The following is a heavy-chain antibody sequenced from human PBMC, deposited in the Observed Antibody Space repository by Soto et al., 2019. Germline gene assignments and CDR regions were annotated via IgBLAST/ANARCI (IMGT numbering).Heavy chain of an antibody. CDR1: GYTFTGYY. D-gene: IGHD6-25*01. V-gene: IGHV1-2*04. Sequence: GASVKVSCKASGYTFTGYYMHWVRQAPGQGLEWMGWINPNSGGTNYAQKFQGWVTMTRDTSISTAYMELSRLRSDDTAVYYCAREAFVSSTIQQRRYFQHWGQGTMVTVYS. CDR2: INPNSGGT. CDR3: AREAFVSSTIQQRRYFQH. J-gene: IGHJ1*01.